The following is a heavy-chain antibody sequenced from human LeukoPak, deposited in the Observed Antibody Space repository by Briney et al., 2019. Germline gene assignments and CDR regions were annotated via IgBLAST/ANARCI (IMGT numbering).Heavy chain of an antibody. CDR1: GGSISSYY. Sequence: SETLSLTCTVSGGSISSYYWSWIRQPPGKGLEWIGEINHSGSTNYNPSLKSRVTISVDTSKNQFSLKLSSVTAADTAVYYCARGQDCSGGSCYSYWGQGTLVTVSS. CDR2: INHSGST. J-gene: IGHJ4*02. CDR3: ARGQDCSGGSCYSY. D-gene: IGHD2-15*01. V-gene: IGHV4-34*01.